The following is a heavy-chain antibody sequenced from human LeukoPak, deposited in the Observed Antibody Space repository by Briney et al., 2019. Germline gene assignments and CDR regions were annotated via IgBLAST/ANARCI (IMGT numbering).Heavy chain of an antibody. D-gene: IGHD7-27*01. Sequence: SVKLSCTASGGPFTTYAISWVRQAPRHRLEWMGGIIPIFGTANYAQKFQGRVTITTDESTSTAYMELSSLRSEDTAVYYCARVHPGDWFDPWGQGTLVTVSS. CDR2: IIPIFGTA. J-gene: IGHJ5*02. CDR1: GGPFTTYA. V-gene: IGHV1-69*05. CDR3: ARVHPGDWFDP.